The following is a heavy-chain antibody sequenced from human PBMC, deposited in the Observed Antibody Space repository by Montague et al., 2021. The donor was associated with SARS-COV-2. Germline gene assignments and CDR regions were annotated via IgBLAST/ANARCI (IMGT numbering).Heavy chain of an antibody. CDR2: INYSGST. Sequence: SETLSLTCTVSGDSMNNYYCRWIRQPPGKGLEWIGYINYSGSTHXNPSLQSRVTLSKDTSKNQFSLRLTSVTAADTAMYFCARAPGYRSSWYAYFDYWGQGTLVTVSS. CDR1: GDSMNNYY. CDR3: ARAPGYRSSWYAYFDY. D-gene: IGHD6-13*01. V-gene: IGHV4-59*01. J-gene: IGHJ4*02.